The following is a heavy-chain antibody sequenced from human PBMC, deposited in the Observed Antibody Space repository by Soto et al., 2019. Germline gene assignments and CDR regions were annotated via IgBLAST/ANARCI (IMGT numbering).Heavy chain of an antibody. CDR2: ISYDANKK. V-gene: IGHV3-30*18. J-gene: IGHJ4*02. Sequence: GGSLRLSCAASGVGFSYYDMQLVRQPPGKGLEWVALISYDANKKFFADSVKGRFTISRDNSKNTLYLQMNNLTPEDTAVYFCAKVRSTGKVPDYWGQGTLVTVSS. D-gene: IGHD2-2*01. CDR1: GVGFSYYD. CDR3: AKVRSTGKVPDY.